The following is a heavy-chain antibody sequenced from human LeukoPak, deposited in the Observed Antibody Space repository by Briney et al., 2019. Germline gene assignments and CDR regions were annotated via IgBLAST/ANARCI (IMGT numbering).Heavy chain of an antibody. CDR1: GYTFTGYY. D-gene: IGHD3-10*01. CDR3: ANFRMVRGVQY. V-gene: IGHV1-2*06. J-gene: IGHJ4*02. Sequence: ASVKVSCKASGYTFTGYYMHWVRQAPGQGLEWMGRINPNSGGTNYAQKFQGRVTMTRDTSTSTAYMELSRLRSDDTAVYYCANFRMVRGVQYWGQGTLVTVSS. CDR2: INPNSGGT.